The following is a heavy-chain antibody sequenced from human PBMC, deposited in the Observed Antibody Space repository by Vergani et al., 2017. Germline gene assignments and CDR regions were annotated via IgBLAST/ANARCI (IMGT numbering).Heavy chain of an antibody. D-gene: IGHD3-10*01. CDR3: ASPNRRSRIYYYFSMYV. Sequence: EVQLVESGGGLVQPGGSLRLSCAASGFSLSRFWMSWVRQAPEKGLGWVAHISSDGSATSYVDSVKGRFTISRYNTKNSLSLQMSGLRVEDTAVYYCASPNRRSRIYYYFSMYVWGQGTTVTVSS. CDR2: ISSDGSAT. CDR1: GFSLSRFW. V-gene: IGHV3-7*01. J-gene: IGHJ6*02.